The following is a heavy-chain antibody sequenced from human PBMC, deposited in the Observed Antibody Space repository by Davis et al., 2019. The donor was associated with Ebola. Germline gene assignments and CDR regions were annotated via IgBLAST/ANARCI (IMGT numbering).Heavy chain of an antibody. D-gene: IGHD3-16*01. J-gene: IGHJ6*02. CDR2: IIPIFGTA. CDR1: GGTFSSYA. Sequence: SVKVSCKASGGTFSSYAISWVRQAPGQGLEWMGGIIPIFGTANYAQKFQGRVTMTRDTSTSTVYMELSSLRSEDTAVYYCARVWLFHYGMDVWGQGTTVTVSS. CDR3: ARVWLFHYGMDV. V-gene: IGHV1-69*05.